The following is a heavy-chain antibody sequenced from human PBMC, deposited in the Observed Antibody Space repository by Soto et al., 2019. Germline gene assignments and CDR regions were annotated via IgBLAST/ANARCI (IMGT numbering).Heavy chain of an antibody. V-gene: IGHV1-69*12. CDR1: GGTFSNSA. CDR2: IMPIFRTP. D-gene: IGHD1-7*01. J-gene: IGHJ6*02. Sequence: QVQLEQSGAEVKKPGSSVKVSCKTSGGTFSNSAISWVRQAPGQGPEGMGGIMPIFRTPDYAQKFQHRGSITADESTTTAYMELRGLRSDDTAVYYCARYKDRLQIGGNYPYLLDVGGQGTKVTVSS. CDR3: ARYKDRLQIGGNYPYLLDV.